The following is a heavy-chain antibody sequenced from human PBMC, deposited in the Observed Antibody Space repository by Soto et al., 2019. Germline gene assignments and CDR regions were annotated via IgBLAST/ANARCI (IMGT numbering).Heavy chain of an antibody. CDR1: GFTFSSYS. Sequence: VQLVESGGGLVKPGGSLRLSCAVSGFTFSSYSMNWVRQAPGKGLEWVSSIDSSCIYVYYADSVKGRFTISTDNAKNSLYLQINSLRGEDTAVYYCGRLDRDYGGGGVPDFWGQGTLVTVSS. V-gene: IGHV3-21*01. D-gene: IGHD4-17*01. CDR2: IDSSCIYV. CDR3: GRLDRDYGGGGVPDF. J-gene: IGHJ4*02.